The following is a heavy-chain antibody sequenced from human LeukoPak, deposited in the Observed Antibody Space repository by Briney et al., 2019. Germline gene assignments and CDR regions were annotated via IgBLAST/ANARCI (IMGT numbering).Heavy chain of an antibody. V-gene: IGHV3-7*05. D-gene: IGHD1-26*01. CDR2: INQDGSEK. CDR3: ARHGNYCFDY. Sequence: GGSLRLSCATSGFPLSSSWMSWVGQAPGKGLEWVASINQDGSEKYYVGSVKGRFTISRDNAENSLWLQMNSLRAEDTAVYYCARHGNYCFDYWGQGTLVTVSS. J-gene: IGHJ4*02. CDR1: GFPLSSSW.